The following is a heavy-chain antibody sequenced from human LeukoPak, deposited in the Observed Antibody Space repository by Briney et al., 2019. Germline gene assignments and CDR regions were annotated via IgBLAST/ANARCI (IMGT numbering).Heavy chain of an antibody. Sequence: GGSLRLSCAASGFTFNFYYMSWIRQAPGKGLEWVSCISSSGSTMDYADSVKGRFTISRDNAKNSLYLQMNSLRAEDTAVYYCAIWGTYSSREGVYWGQGTLVTVSS. CDR3: AIWGTYSSREGVY. J-gene: IGHJ4*02. V-gene: IGHV3-11*04. D-gene: IGHD6-19*01. CDR2: ISSSGSTM. CDR1: GFTFNFYY.